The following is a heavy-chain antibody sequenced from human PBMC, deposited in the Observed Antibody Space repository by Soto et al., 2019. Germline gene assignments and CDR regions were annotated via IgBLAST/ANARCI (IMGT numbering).Heavy chain of an antibody. Sequence: GGSLRLSCAASGFTFSSYAMSWVRQAPGRGLEWVSAISGSGGSTYYADSVKGRFTISRDNAKNTLYLQMNSLRAEDTAVYYCARDRLYSSGWPLVWGQGTLVTVSS. CDR2: ISGSGGST. D-gene: IGHD6-19*01. J-gene: IGHJ4*02. V-gene: IGHV3-23*01. CDR3: ARDRLYSSGWPLV. CDR1: GFTFSSYA.